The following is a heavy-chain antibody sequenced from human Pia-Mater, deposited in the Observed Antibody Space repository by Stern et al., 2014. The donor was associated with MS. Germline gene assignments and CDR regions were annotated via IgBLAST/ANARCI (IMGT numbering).Heavy chain of an antibody. D-gene: IGHD3-10*01. V-gene: IGHV3-33*01. Sequence: VQLVESGGGVVQPGRSLSLSCAASGFSFSNYGMHWVRQTPGRGLEWVAMIWYDGSNQYYAESVRGRFFVFRDNSRNTLSLQMNSLRADDTAVYYCARDHTYGSGHYQIGGFGLDVWGHGTTLSVAS. CDR1: GFSFSNYG. CDR2: IWYDGSNQ. CDR3: ARDHTYGSGHYQIGGFGLDV. J-gene: IGHJ6*02.